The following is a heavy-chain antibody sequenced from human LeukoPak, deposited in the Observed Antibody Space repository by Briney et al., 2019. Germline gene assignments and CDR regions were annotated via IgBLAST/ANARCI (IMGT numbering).Heavy chain of an antibody. J-gene: IGHJ1*01. D-gene: IGHD1-26*01. CDR2: INPNSGGT. CDR1: GYTFTGYY. V-gene: IGHV1-2*02. Sequence: ASVKVSCKASGYTFTGYYMHWVRQAPGQGLEWMGWINPNSGGTSYAQKFQGRVTMTRDTSISTAYMELSRLRSDDTAVCYCARDGVGATPSEYFQHWGQGSLVTVSS. CDR3: ARDGVGATPSEYFQH.